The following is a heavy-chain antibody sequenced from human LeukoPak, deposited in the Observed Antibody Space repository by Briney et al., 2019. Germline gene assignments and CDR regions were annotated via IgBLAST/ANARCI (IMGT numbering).Heavy chain of an antibody. CDR2: INHNSGGT. J-gene: IGHJ4*02. D-gene: IGHD6-19*01. CDR1: GYTFTGYY. CDR3: ARDIGAASSGAGPIDY. Sequence: ASVKVSCKASGYTFTGYYMHWGRQAPGQGLEWMGWINHNSGGTNYAQTFQGRVTMTRDTSISTAYMELSRLRADDTAVYYCARDIGAASSGAGPIDYWGQGTLVTVSS. V-gene: IGHV1-2*02.